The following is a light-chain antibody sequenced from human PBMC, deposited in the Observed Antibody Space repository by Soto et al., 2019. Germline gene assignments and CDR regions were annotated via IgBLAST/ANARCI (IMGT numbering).Light chain of an antibody. Sequence: EIVLTQSPGTLSLSPGERATLSCRTSQSVSRNLAWYQQKPGQAPRLLIYGASTRATGIPARFSGSGSGTEFTLTISSLQSEDFAVYYCQQYSNWPQTFGQGTKVDIK. CDR1: QSVSRN. V-gene: IGKV3-15*01. J-gene: IGKJ1*01. CDR3: QQYSNWPQT. CDR2: GAS.